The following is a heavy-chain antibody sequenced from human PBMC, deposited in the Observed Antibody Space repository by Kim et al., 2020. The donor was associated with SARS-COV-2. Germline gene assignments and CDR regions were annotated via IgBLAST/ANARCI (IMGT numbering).Heavy chain of an antibody. V-gene: IGHV3-15*01. D-gene: IGHD4-4*01. J-gene: IGHJ6*03. CDR1: GFTFSNAW. Sequence: GGSLRLSCAASGFTFSNAWMSWVRQAPGKGLEWVGRIKSKTDGGTTDYAAPVKGRFTISRDDSKNTLYLQMNSLKTEDTAVYYCTTVPTVTLYYYYYMDVWGKGTTVTVSS. CDR2: IKSKTDGGTT. CDR3: TTVPTVTLYYYYYMDV.